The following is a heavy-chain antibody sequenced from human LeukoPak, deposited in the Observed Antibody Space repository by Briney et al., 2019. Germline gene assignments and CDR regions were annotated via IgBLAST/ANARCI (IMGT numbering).Heavy chain of an antibody. CDR3: ARLSIQDSSRWSDP. D-gene: IGHD2/OR15-2a*01. CDR1: GGSISSYY. V-gene: IGHV4-4*07. CDR2: IYTSGST. Sequence: SETLSLTCTVSGGSISSYYWSWIRQPAGKGLEWIGRIYTSGSTNYNPSLKSRVTMSVDTSKNQFSLKLSSVTAADTAVYYCARLSIQDSSRWSDPWGQGTLVTVSS. J-gene: IGHJ5*02.